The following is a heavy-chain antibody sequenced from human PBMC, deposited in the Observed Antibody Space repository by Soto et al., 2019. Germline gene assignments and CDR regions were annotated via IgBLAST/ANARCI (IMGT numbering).Heavy chain of an antibody. V-gene: IGHV3-23*01. CDR1: GFTFSSYA. CDR3: VRERSGYSYADS. Sequence: EVQLLESGGGLVQPGGSLRLSCAASGFTFSSYAMSWVRQAPGKGLEWVSAISGSGANTYYADPVKGRFTISRDNSKNTLYLQMNSLRAEDSAMYYCVRERSGYSYADSWGQGTLVTVSS. J-gene: IGHJ4*02. D-gene: IGHD5-18*01. CDR2: ISGSGANT.